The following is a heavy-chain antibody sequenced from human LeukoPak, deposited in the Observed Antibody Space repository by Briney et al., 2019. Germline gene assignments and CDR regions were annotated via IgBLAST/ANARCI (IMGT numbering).Heavy chain of an antibody. D-gene: IGHD2-2*01. V-gene: IGHV3-21*04. CDR3: ARGEGYCSSTSCPYAFDI. CDR1: GFTFSSYS. J-gene: IGHJ3*02. Sequence: GGSLRLSCAASGFTFSSYSMNWVRQAPGKGLEWVSSISSSSSYIYYADSVKGRFTISRDNAKNSLYLQMNSLRAEDTALYYCARGEGYCSSTSCPYAFDIWGQGTMVTVSS. CDR2: ISSSSSYI.